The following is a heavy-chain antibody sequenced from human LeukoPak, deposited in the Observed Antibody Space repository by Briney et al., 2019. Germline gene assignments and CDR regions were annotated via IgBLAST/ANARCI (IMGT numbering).Heavy chain of an antibody. V-gene: IGHV1-18*01. D-gene: IGHD3-10*01. J-gene: IGHJ4*02. CDR1: GYTFTTYG. CDR3: ARDYGSGDTRFDY. CDR2: ISAYNGNT. Sequence: GASVKVSCKASGYTFTTYGISWVRQAPGQGLEWMGWISAYNGNTNYPQKLQGRVTMTTDTSTGAAYMELRSLRSGDTAVYYCARDYGSGDTRFDYWGQGTLVTVSS.